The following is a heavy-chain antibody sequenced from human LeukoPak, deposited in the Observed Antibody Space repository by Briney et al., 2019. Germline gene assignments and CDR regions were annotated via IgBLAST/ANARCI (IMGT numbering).Heavy chain of an antibody. CDR2: FRGSGGST. CDR3: ARQGWEEVLWFGELLYVYYFDF. D-gene: IGHD3-10*01. J-gene: IGHJ4*02. V-gene: IGHV3-23*01. Sequence: GGSLRLSCAASGFTFSNYAMSWVRQAPGKGLEWVSGFRGSGGSTYYADSVKGRFTISRDNSKNTVYLQMNSLRVEDTAVYYCARQGWEEVLWFGELLYVYYFDFWGQGTLVSVSS. CDR1: GFTFSNYA.